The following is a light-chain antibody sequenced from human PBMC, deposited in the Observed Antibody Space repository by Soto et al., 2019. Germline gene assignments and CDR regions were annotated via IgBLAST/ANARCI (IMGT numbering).Light chain of an antibody. CDR3: QQSYSTLFT. CDR1: KSISSY. Sequence: DIQMTQSPSSLSASVGDRVTITCRASKSISSYLNWYQQKPGKAPKLLIYAASSLQSGVPSRFSGSGSGTEFTLTISSLQPEDFATYYCQQSYSTLFTFGPGTKVDIK. V-gene: IGKV1-39*01. CDR2: AAS. J-gene: IGKJ3*01.